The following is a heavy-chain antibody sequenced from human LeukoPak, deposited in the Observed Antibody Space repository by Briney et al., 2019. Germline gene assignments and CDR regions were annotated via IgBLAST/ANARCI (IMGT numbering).Heavy chain of an antibody. D-gene: IGHD2-21*02. V-gene: IGHV4-4*02. J-gene: IGHJ4*02. CDR2: IYHSGST. CDR1: GGSISSSNW. Sequence: SETQSLTCAVSGGSISSSNWWSWVRQPPGKGLEWIGEIYHSGSTNYNPSLKSRVTISVDKSKNQFSLKLSSVTAADTAVYYCARTSFCGGDCLYYFDYWGQGTLVTVSS. CDR3: ARTSFCGGDCLYYFDY.